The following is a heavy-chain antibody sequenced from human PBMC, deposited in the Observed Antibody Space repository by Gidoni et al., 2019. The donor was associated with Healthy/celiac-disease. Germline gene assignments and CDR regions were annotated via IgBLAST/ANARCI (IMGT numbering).Heavy chain of an antibody. CDR3: ARVLGELFYNWFDP. Sequence: QVQLQESGPGLVKPAETLSLTCTVSGGSSSSYYWGWIRQPPGKGLEWIGYIYYSGSTNYNPSRKSRVTISVDTSKNQFSLKLSSVTAADTAVYYCARVLGELFYNWFDPWGQGTLVTVSS. CDR1: GGSSSSYY. V-gene: IGHV4-59*01. CDR2: IYYSGST. D-gene: IGHD3-10*01. J-gene: IGHJ5*02.